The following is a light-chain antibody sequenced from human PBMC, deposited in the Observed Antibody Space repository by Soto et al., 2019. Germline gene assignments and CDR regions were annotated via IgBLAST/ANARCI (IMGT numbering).Light chain of an antibody. CDR2: VAS. CDR1: QSISNS. Sequence: DIQMTQSLSSLSASVGDTVTITCRASQSISNSLSWYQQKPGKAPKFLIYVASTLQRGVPSRFSGSGSGTDFTLTISSQQPEDVATYYCQQTFSPPYTFGQGTKLEIK. J-gene: IGKJ2*01. V-gene: IGKV1-39*01. CDR3: QQTFSPPYT.